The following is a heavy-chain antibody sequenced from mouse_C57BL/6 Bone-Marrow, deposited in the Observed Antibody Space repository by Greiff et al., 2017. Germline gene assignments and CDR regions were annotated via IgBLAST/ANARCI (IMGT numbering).Heavy chain of an antibody. Sequence: VKLMESDAELVKPGASVKISCKVSGYTFTDHTIHWMKQRPEQGLEWIGYIYPRDGSTKYNEKFKGKATLTADKSSSTAYMQLNSLTSEDSAVYFCARFYDYDLSYYYAMDYWGQGTSVTVSS. J-gene: IGHJ4*01. V-gene: IGHV1-78*01. D-gene: IGHD2-4*01. CDR3: ARFYDYDLSYYYAMDY. CDR1: GYTFTDHT. CDR2: IYPRDGST.